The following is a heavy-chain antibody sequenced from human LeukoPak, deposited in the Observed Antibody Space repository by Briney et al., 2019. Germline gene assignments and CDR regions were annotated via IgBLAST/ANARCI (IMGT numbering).Heavy chain of an antibody. CDR2: ISDSGGTT. J-gene: IGHJ4*02. D-gene: IGHD6-19*01. CDR1: GFTFSSYV. Sequence: GGSLRLSCAASGFTFSSYVMNWVRQAPGKGLEWVSGISDSGGTTYSADSVKGRFTISRDNSKNTLYLQMNSLRAEDTAIYYCAKGLASTHSSVLDGWGQGTLVTVSS. V-gene: IGHV3-23*01. CDR3: AKGLASTHSSVLDG.